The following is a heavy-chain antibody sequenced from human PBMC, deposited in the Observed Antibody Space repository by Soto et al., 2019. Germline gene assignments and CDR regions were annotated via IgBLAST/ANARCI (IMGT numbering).Heavy chain of an antibody. J-gene: IGHJ6*02. V-gene: IGHV1-2*04. CDR1: GYTFTGYY. CDR3: ARGRYYYYYGMDV. Sequence: PSVKVSCKASGYTFTGYYMHWVRQAPGQGLEWMGWINPNSGGTNYAQKFQGWVTMTRDTSISTAYMELSRLRSDDTAVYYCARGRYYYYYGMDVWGQGTTVTVSS. D-gene: IGHD3-10*01. CDR2: INPNSGGT.